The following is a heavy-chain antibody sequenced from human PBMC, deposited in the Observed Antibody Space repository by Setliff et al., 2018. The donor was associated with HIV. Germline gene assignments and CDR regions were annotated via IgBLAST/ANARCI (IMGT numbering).Heavy chain of an antibody. CDR2: ISVYNGHT. J-gene: IGHJ4*02. V-gene: IGHV1-18*01. D-gene: IGHD1-1*01. Sequence: ASVKVSCKASGYTFSTHSITWVRQAPGQGPEWLGWISVYNGHTSYVQKFQGRVVMTTDISTNTAYMELRSLTSDDTAVYYRARRGPGGSLFFDYWGQGTLVTVSS. CDR1: GYTFSTHS. CDR3: ARRGPGGSLFFDY.